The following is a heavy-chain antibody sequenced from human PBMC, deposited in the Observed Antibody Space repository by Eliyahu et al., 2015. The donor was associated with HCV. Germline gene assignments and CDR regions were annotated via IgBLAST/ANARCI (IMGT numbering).Heavy chain of an antibody. D-gene: IGHD3-22*01. J-gene: IGHJ3*02. CDR3: ARVAVWLGDAFDI. CDR1: GYTFTSYD. V-gene: IGHV1-8*01. CDR2: MKPNSGXT. Sequence: QVQLVQSGAEVKKPGASVKVSCKASGYTFTSYDINWVRLAXGQGLEWMGWMKPNSGXTGYAQKFQGRVTMTRNTSISTAYMELSSLRSEDTAVYYCARVAVWLGDAFDIWGQGTMVTVSS.